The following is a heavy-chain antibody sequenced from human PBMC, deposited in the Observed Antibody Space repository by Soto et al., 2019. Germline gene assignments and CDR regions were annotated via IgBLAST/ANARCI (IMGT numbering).Heavy chain of an antibody. D-gene: IGHD2-2*02. V-gene: IGHV4-31*03. CDR3: ARASLYPDY. J-gene: IGHJ4*02. CDR2: IYYSGGT. Sequence: PSETLSLTCTVSGGSISSGGYYWSWIRQHPGKGLEWIGYIYYSGGTYYNPSLKSRVTISVDTSKNQFSLKLSFVTAAYTAVYYCARASLYPDYWGMGTLVTVAS. CDR1: GGSISSGGYY.